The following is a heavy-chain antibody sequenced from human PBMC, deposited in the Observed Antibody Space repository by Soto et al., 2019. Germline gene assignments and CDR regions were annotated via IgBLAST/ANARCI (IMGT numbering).Heavy chain of an antibody. CDR1: GYSFTSYW. V-gene: IGHV5-51*03. CDR2: IYPGDSDT. J-gene: IGHJ4*02. Sequence: EVQLVQSGAEVKKSGESLKISCKGSGYSFTSYWIGWVRQMPGKGLEWMGIIYPGDSDTRYSPSFQGQVTISADKSISTAYLQWSSLKASDTAMYYCATDGLGYCSGGSCPRQPSYYFDYWGQGTLVTVSS. CDR3: ATDGLGYCSGGSCPRQPSYYFDY. D-gene: IGHD2-15*01.